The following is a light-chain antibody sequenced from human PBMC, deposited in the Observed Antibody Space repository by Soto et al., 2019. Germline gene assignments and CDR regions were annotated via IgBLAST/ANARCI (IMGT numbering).Light chain of an antibody. Sequence: DIVMTQSPLSLPVTPGEPASISCRSSQSLLHGNRYNYLDWYLQKPGQSPQLLIYLGSNRASGVPDRFSGSGSGTDFTLKISRVEADDVGVYYCMQALQTPRTFGQGTKLQIK. CDR3: MQALQTPRT. CDR2: LGS. J-gene: IGKJ2*01. CDR1: QSLLHGNRYNY. V-gene: IGKV2-28*01.